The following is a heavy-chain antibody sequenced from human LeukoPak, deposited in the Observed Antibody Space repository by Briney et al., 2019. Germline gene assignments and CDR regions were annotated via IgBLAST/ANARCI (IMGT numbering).Heavy chain of an antibody. D-gene: IGHD4-17*01. V-gene: IGHV1-69*13. CDR2: IIPIFGTA. Sequence: GASVKVSCKASGGTFSSYAISWVRQAPGQGLEWMGGIIPIFGTANYAQKFQGRVTITADESTSTAYMELSSLRSEDTAVYYCARDDYGDSTTDYWGQGTLVTVSS. CDR1: GGTFSSYA. J-gene: IGHJ4*02. CDR3: ARDDYGDSTTDY.